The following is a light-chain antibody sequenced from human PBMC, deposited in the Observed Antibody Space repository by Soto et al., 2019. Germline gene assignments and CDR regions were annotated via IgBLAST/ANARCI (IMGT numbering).Light chain of an antibody. CDR2: GAS. V-gene: IGKV3-15*01. CDR1: QSVSSN. J-gene: IGKJ5*01. CDR3: QQYNNWRPCT. Sequence: EIVMTQSPATLSVSPGERATLSCRASQSVSSNLAWYQQKPGQAPRLLIYGASTRATGIPARFSGSGSGTKFTLTIRSFEYEVFAVYYYQQYNNWRPCTFGQGTRLEIK.